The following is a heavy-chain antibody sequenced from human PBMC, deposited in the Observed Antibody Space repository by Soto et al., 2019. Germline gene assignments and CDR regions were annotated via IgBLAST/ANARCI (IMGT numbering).Heavy chain of an antibody. CDR1: GGTFSSYA. CDR3: ARHRCERARWGWAAFDI. D-gene: IGHD2-21*01. V-gene: IGHV1-69*01. J-gene: IGHJ3*02. Sequence: QVQLVQSGAEVKKPGSSVKVSCKASGGTFSSYAISWVRQAPGQGLEWMGGIIPIFGTANYAQKFQGRVTITADESTSTAYMELSSLRSEDTAVYYCARHRCERARWGWAAFDIWGQGTMVTVSS. CDR2: IIPIFGTA.